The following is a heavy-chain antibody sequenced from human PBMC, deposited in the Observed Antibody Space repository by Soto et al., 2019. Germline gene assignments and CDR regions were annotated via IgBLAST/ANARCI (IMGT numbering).Heavy chain of an antibody. D-gene: IGHD6-19*01. CDR1: GGSISSGGSY. CDR3: ARAAHSFSTGWYWGY. V-gene: IGHV4-31*02. CDR2: IYYSGTT. J-gene: IGHJ4*02. Sequence: QVQLQESGPGLMKPSQTLSLTCLVSGGSISSGGSYWSWIRQVPGKGLEWIGYIYYSGTTSYNPSLTSRVTISMDTSKSQFSLKLPSVTAADTAVYYCARAAHSFSTGWYWGYWGQGTLVTVSS.